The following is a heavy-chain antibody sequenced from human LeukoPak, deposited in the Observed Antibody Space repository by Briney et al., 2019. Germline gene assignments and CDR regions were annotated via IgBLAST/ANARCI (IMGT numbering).Heavy chain of an antibody. D-gene: IGHD2-21*02. CDR3: ARSDYCGGDCYSSLSNY. J-gene: IGHJ4*02. Sequence: PGGSLRLSCAASGFTFRSYSMNWVRQAPGKGLEWVSSISISSSYIYYADSVKGRSIISRDNAKNSLYIQMTSLRAEDTAVYFCARSDYCGGDCYSSLSNYWGQGTLVTVSS. V-gene: IGHV3-21*01. CDR1: GFTFRSYS. CDR2: ISISSSYI.